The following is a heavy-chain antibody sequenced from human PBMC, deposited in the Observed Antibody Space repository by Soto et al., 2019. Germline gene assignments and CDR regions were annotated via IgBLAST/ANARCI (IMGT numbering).Heavy chain of an antibody. D-gene: IGHD2-21*01. J-gene: IGHJ1*01. CDR1: GYTFSDYY. CDR3: ARGTRTQLWLTFAH. V-gene: IGHV1-2*02. Sequence: ASVKVSCKASGYTFSDYYLHWVRQAPGQGLEWMGWISPNSGATEYAPKFQGRVTMTTDTSISTAFLKLASLRPDDTAIYYCARGTRTQLWLTFAHWGQGTLVTVYS. CDR2: ISPNSGAT.